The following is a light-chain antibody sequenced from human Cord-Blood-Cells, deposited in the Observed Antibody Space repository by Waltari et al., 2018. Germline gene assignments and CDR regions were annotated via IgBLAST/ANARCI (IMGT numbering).Light chain of an antibody. CDR1: QGISSH. J-gene: IGKJ4*01. Sequence: AIRMTQSPSSFSASTGDRVTITCRASQGISSHLAWYQQKPGKAPKLLIYASSTLQSGVPARFGGSGAGTDFTLTLSCLQSEDFATYYCQQYYSYPLTFGGGTKVEMK. V-gene: IGKV1-8*01. CDR2: ASS. CDR3: QQYYSYPLT.